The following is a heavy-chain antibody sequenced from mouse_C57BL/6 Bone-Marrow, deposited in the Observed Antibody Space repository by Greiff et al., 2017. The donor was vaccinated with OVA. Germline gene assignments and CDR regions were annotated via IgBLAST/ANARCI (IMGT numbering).Heavy chain of an antibody. V-gene: IGHV1-69*01. CDR2: IDPSDSYT. J-gene: IGHJ4*01. CDR3: AREGAYYYAMDY. Sequence: QVQLQQPGAELVMPGASVKLSCKASGYTFTSYWMHWVKQRPGQGLEWIGEIDPSDSYTNYNQKFKGKSTLTVDKSSSTAYMQLSSLTSEDSAVYCGAREGAYYYAMDYWGQGTSVTVSS. CDR1: GYTFTSYW.